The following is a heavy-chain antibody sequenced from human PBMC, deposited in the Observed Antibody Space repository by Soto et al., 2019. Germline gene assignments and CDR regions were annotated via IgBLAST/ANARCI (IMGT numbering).Heavy chain of an antibody. CDR2: IVGIGIST. J-gene: IGHJ4*02. CDR3: AKRSAAVAGKSLDY. V-gene: IGHV3-23*01. D-gene: IGHD6-19*01. CDR1: GFTFNNYV. Sequence: EVQLLESGGGLVQPGGSLRLSCAASGFTFNNYVMNWVRQAPGKGLEWISGIVGIGISTYYANSVKGRFTISRDNSNNTLYLQMNSLRVEDTAVYYWAKRSAAVAGKSLDYWGQGTLVTVSS.